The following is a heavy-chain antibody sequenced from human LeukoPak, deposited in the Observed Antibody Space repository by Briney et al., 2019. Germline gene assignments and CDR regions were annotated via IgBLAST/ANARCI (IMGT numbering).Heavy chain of an antibody. CDR1: GVSISSSSYF. D-gene: IGHD6-25*01. CDR3: AKSGGYGLIDY. V-gene: IGHV4-39*01. Sequence: PSETLSLTCNIPGVSISSSSYFWGWLRQPPEKGLDWIGSIYSSGSTYYNSSLKSRVTISIDTSKNQVSLKMSSVTAADTAVYYCAKSGGYGLIDYWGQGTLVTVSS. CDR2: IYSSGST. J-gene: IGHJ4*01.